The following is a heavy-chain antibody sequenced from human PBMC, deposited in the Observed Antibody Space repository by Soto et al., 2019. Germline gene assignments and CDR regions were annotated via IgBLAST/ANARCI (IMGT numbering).Heavy chain of an antibody. CDR1: GYTFTSYY. CDR2: INPSGGST. Sequence: ASVKVSCKASGYTFTSYYMHWVRQAPGQGLEWMGIINPSGGSTSYAQKFQGRVTMTRDTSTSTVYMELSSLRSEDTAVYHCARVAAYYDSSGYFAFDIWGQGTMVTVSS. CDR3: ARVAAYYDSSGYFAFDI. D-gene: IGHD3-22*01. V-gene: IGHV1-46*01. J-gene: IGHJ3*02.